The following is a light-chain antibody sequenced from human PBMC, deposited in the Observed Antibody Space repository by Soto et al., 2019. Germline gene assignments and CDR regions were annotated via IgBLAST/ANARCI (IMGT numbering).Light chain of an antibody. Sequence: SALTQPASVSGSPGQSITISCTGTSSDVGGYKYVSWYQQHPGKAPKLLIYEVSNRPSGISNRFSASKSDNTASLTISGLRAEDEADYYRSSYRSGDLYVFGTGTKVTVL. CDR1: SSDVGGYKY. CDR3: SSYRSGDLYV. CDR2: EVS. J-gene: IGLJ1*01. V-gene: IGLV2-14*01.